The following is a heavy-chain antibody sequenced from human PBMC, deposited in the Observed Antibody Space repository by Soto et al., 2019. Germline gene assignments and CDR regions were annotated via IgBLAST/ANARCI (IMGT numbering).Heavy chain of an antibody. V-gene: IGHV1-18*04. CDR1: GYTFTFYG. Sequence: GASVKVSCKASGYTFTFYGISWVRQAPGQGLEWMGWISAYNGNTNYAQKLQGRVTMTTDTSTSTAYMELRSLRSDDTAVYYCARGWSHSSFAGYYGMDVWGQGTTVTVSS. J-gene: IGHJ6*02. CDR2: ISAYNGNT. CDR3: ARGWSHSSFAGYYGMDV. D-gene: IGHD6-6*01.